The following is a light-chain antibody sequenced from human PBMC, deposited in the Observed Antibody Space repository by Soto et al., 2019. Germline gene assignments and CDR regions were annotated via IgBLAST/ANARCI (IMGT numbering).Light chain of an antibody. J-gene: IGKJ2*01. CDR1: QTTHIN. CDR3: QQYEGWPRT. CDR2: GVT. V-gene: IGKV3-15*01. Sequence: IVMTQSPDTLSVSPGDTATLSCRSSQTTHINLAWYQQKPGQAPTLLIYGVTARAPGVPARFSGSGYGTDFTLTIRSVQSGDFGVFYCQQYEGWPRTFGLGTKVEIQ.